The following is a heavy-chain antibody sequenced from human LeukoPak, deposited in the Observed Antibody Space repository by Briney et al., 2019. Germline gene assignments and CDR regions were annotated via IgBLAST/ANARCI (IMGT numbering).Heavy chain of an antibody. V-gene: IGHV3-30*18. Sequence: PGGSLRLSCAASGFTFSSHGMQWVCQAPGKGLEWVAVISYDGGTKYYADSVKGRFTISRDNSKSTLFLQMNSLRAEDTAVYYCAKESGIRSYGAYFPHWGQGTLVTVSS. CDR2: ISYDGGTK. CDR3: AKESGIRSYGAYFPH. CDR1: GFTFSSHG. J-gene: IGHJ1*01. D-gene: IGHD4-17*01.